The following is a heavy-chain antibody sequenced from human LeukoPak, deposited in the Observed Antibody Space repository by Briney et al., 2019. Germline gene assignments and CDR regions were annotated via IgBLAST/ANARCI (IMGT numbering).Heavy chain of an antibody. CDR2: ISNDGTNE. CDR3: ARDRIAVAGMGAFQH. Sequence: PGRSLRLSCAASRFTFSTYAMHWVRQAPGKGLEWVAGISNDGTNEDHADSVKGRFTISRDNSKNTLYLQMNGLRAEDTAIYYCARDRIAVAGMGAFQHWGQGTLVTVSS. CDR1: RFTFSTYA. V-gene: IGHV3-30-3*01. D-gene: IGHD6-19*01. J-gene: IGHJ1*01.